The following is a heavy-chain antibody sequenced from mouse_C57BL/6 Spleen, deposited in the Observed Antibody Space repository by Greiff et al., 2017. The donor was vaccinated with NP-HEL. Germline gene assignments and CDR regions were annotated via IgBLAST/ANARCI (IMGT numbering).Heavy chain of an antibody. D-gene: IGHD2-1*01. V-gene: IGHV1-15*01. CDR1: GYTFTDYE. J-gene: IGHJ1*03. Sequence: VQRVESGAELVRPGASVTLSCKASGYTFTDYEMHWVKQTPVHGLEWIGAIDPETGGTAYNQKFKGKAILTADKSSSTAYMELRSLTSEDSAVYYCTREGAVSASDGNWYFDVWGTGTTVTVSS. CDR3: TREGAVSASDGNWYFDV. CDR2: IDPETGGT.